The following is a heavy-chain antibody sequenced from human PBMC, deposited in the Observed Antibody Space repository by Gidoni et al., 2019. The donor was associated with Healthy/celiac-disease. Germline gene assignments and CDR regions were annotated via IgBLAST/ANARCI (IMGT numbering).Heavy chain of an antibody. CDR2: ISGSGGST. CDR3: AKLRSFNPESIAAAGRYY. J-gene: IGHJ4*02. Sequence: EVQLLESGGGLVQPGGSLRLSCAASGFTFSSYAMSWVRQAPGKGLECVSAISGSGGSTYYADSVKGRFTISRDNSKNTLYLQMNSLRAEDTAVYYCAKLRSFNPESIAAAGRYYWGQGTLVTVSS. V-gene: IGHV3-23*01. D-gene: IGHD6-13*01. CDR1: GFTFSSYA.